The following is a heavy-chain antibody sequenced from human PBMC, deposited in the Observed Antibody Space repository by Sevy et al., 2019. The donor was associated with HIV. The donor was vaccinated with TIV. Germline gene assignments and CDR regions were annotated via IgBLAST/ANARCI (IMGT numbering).Heavy chain of an antibody. D-gene: IGHD6-19*01. CDR1: GYSFTSYW. CDR3: ARSHKGSSGWSFDY. J-gene: IGHJ4*02. CDR2: IYPGDSDT. V-gene: IGHV5-51*01. Sequence: GESLKISCKGSGYSFTSYWIGWVRQMPGKGQEWMGIIYPGDSDTRYSPSFQGQVTISADNSINTAFLHWNSLKASDTAMYYCARSHKGSSGWSFDYWGQGTLVTVSS.